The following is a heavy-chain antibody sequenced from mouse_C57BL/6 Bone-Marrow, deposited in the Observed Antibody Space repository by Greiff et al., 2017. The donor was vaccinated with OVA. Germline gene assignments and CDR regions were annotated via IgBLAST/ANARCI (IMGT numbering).Heavy chain of an antibody. D-gene: IGHD1-1*01. CDR3: ARGGVVAPYWYFDV. CDR2: IYPRSGNT. V-gene: IGHV1-81*01. Sequence: QVQLQQSGAELARPGASVKLSCKASGYTFTSYGISWVKQRTGQGLEWIGEIYPRSGNTYYNEKFKGKATLTADKSSSTAYMELRSLTSEDSAVYFCARGGVVAPYWYFDVWGTGTTVTVSS. J-gene: IGHJ1*03. CDR1: GYTFTSYG.